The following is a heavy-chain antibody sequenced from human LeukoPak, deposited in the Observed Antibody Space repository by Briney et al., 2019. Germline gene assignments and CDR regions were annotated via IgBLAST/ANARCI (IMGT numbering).Heavy chain of an antibody. CDR3: ARGHVEMATISPQGVDY. J-gene: IGHJ4*02. D-gene: IGHD5-24*01. CDR1: GYTFTGYY. Sequence: ASVKVSCKASGYTFTGYYMHWVRQAPGQGLEWMGWINPNSGGTNYAQKFQGRVTMTRDTSISTAYMELNRLRSDDTAVYYCARGHVEMATISPQGVDYWGQGTLVTVSS. CDR2: INPNSGGT. V-gene: IGHV1-2*02.